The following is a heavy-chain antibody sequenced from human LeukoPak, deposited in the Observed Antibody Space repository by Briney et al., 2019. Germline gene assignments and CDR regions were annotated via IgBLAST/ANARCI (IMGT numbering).Heavy chain of an antibody. CDR2: ISSSGTAI. V-gene: IGHV3-11*01. Sequence: GGSLRLSCAASGFTFSDYYMSWIRQPPGKGLEWVSYISSSGTAIYYADSVRGRFTVSRDNAKNSLYLQMDSLSAEDTAVYYCASLRGINRWGQGTLVTVAS. CDR3: ASLRGINR. J-gene: IGHJ4*02. D-gene: IGHD3-10*01. CDR1: GFTFSDYY.